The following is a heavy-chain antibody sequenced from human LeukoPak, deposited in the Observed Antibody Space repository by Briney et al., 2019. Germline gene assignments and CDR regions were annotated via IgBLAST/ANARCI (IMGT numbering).Heavy chain of an antibody. J-gene: IGHJ2*01. Sequence: SETLSLTCAVSGGSISSGGYYWSWIRQPPGKGLEWIGYIYHSGSTYYNPSLKSRVTISVDTSKNQFSLKLSSVTAADTAVYYCARAIERSIDYYGSGSPYWYFDLWGRGTLVTVSS. D-gene: IGHD3-10*01. CDR1: GGSISSGGYY. CDR2: IYHSGST. V-gene: IGHV4-30-2*01. CDR3: ARAIERSIDYYGSGSPYWYFDL.